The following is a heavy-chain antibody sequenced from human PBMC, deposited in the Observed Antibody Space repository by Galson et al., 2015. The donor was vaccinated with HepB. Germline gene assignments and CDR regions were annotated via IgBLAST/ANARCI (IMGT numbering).Heavy chain of an antibody. CDR3: AKGAVLLGPWRHDAFDI. D-gene: IGHD3-10*01. V-gene: IGHV3-9*01. CDR2: ISWNSGSI. J-gene: IGHJ3*02. CDR1: GFTFDDYA. Sequence: SLRLSCAASGFTFDDYAMHWVRQAPGKGLEWVSGISWNSGSIGYADSVKGRFTISRDNAKNSLYLQMNSLRAEDTALYYCAKGAVLLGPWRHDAFDIWGQGTMVTVSS.